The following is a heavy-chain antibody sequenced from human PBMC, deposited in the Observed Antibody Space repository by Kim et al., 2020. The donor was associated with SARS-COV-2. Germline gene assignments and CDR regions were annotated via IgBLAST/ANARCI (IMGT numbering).Heavy chain of an antibody. V-gene: IGHV4-31*02. J-gene: IGHJ6*03. CDR3: ARGPKVLHYYMAV. Sequence: YKPSLKSRLTISIDMSTNQFSLKMTSMTAADTAVYYCARGPKVLHYYMAVWGKGTTVTVAS.